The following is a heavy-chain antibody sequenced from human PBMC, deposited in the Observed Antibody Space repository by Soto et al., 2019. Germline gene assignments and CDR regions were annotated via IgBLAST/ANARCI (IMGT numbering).Heavy chain of an antibody. D-gene: IGHD2-21*01. V-gene: IGHV3-30*18. Sequence: QVQLVESGGGVVQPGRSLRLSCAASGFTFSTYGMHWVRRAPGKGLEWVALISYDGSNEYYAESVKGRFAISRDNSRTTLHLQMDSLRTEDKAVYYCAKRRVQRGSLGGGDGMDVWGQGTKVTVAS. CDR3: AKRRVQRGSLGGGDGMDV. CDR1: GFTFSTYG. CDR2: ISYDGSNE. J-gene: IGHJ6*02.